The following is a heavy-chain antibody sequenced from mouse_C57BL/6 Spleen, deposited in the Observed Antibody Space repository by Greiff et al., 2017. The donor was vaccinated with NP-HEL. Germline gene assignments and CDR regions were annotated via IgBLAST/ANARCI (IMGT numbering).Heavy chain of an antibody. CDR2: IYPRSGNT. CDR3: ARSPSGYYGSTHYFDY. CDR1: GYTFTSYG. Sequence: VKLQESGAELARPGASVKLSCKASGYTFTSYGISWVKQRTGQGLEWIGEIYPRSGNTYYNEKFKGKATLTADKSSSTAYMELRSLTSEDSAVYFCARSPSGYYGSTHYFDYWGQGTTLTVSS. V-gene: IGHV1-81*01. J-gene: IGHJ2*01. D-gene: IGHD1-1*01.